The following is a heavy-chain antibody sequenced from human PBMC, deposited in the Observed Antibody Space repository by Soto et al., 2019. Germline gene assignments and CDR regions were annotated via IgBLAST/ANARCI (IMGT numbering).Heavy chain of an antibody. D-gene: IGHD1-7*01. V-gene: IGHV4-61*01. CDR2: IDYSGST. CDR3: ARGGTSSRRAVAGYFHY. Sequence: QVQLQESGPGLVKPSETLSLTCSVSGGSVSGSSHYWNWIRQTPGKGLEWIGYIDYSGSTKYSPSLESRVTIAVDTSKTQVSLKMTSVTAADTAVYYCARGGTSSRRAVAGYFHYWGQGIQVTVSS. CDR1: GGSVSGSSHY. J-gene: IGHJ1*01.